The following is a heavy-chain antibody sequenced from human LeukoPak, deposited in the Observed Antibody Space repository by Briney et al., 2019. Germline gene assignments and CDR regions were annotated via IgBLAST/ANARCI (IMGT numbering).Heavy chain of an antibody. CDR1: GGSISTYY. D-gene: IGHD1-26*01. CDR3: ARGEVGATRYHFDY. Sequence: SETLPLTCTVSGGSISTYYWSWIRQPPGKGLEWIAYIDNSGSTNYNPSLKSRVTISVDTSKNQFSLKLSSVTAADTAEYYCARGEVGATRYHFDYWGQGTLVTVSS. V-gene: IGHV4-59*01. J-gene: IGHJ4*02. CDR2: IDNSGST.